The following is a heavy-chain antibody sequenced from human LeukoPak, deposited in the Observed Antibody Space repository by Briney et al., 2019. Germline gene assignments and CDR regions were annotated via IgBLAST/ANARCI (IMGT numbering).Heavy chain of an antibody. D-gene: IGHD1-20*01. CDR1: GGSISSSSYY. Sequence: SETLSLTCTVSGGSISSSSYYWGWIRQPPGKGLEWIGSTYYSGSTYYNPSLKSRVTISVDTSKNQFSLKLSSVTAADTAVYYCARRVTGTTTFDYWGQGTLVTVSS. V-gene: IGHV4-39*01. CDR3: ARRVTGTTTFDY. CDR2: TYYSGST. J-gene: IGHJ4*02.